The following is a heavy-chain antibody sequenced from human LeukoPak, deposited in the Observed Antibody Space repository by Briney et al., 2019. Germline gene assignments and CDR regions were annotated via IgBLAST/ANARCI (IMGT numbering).Heavy chain of an antibody. J-gene: IGHJ6*03. V-gene: IGHV4-38-2*02. Sequence: SETLSLTCAVSGCSISSGYYWGCIRQPPGKGLEWIGSIYHSGSTYYNPSLKSRVTISVDTPKNQFSLKLSSVTAADTAVYYSARDHENILGVGNPYYYYMDVWRKGTTVTVSS. CDR1: GCSISSGYY. D-gene: IGHD3-3*01. CDR2: IYHSGST. CDR3: ARDHENILGVGNPYYYYMDV.